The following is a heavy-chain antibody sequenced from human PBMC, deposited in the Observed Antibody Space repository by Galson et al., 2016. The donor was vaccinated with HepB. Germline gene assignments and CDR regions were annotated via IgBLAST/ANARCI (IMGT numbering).Heavy chain of an antibody. CDR2: ISGSGSST. CDR1: GFTFSSYA. V-gene: IGHV3-23*01. D-gene: IGHD2-15*01. J-gene: IGHJ4*02. Sequence: SLRLSCAASGFTFSSYAMNWVRQTPGKGLEWVSSISGSGSSTYYADSVKGRFTISRDNFKNTLNLQMNSLRAEDTAVYYCARRADCSGSCYFDYWGQGTLVTVSS. CDR3: ARRADCSGSCYFDY.